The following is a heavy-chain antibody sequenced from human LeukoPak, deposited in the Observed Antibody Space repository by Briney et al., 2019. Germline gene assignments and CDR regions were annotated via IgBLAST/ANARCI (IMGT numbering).Heavy chain of an antibody. D-gene: IGHD2/OR15-2a*01. CDR2: IYSGGST. CDR3: ACGTTHLYYYYMDV. J-gene: IGHJ6*03. CDR1: GFSVSSNY. Sequence: GGSLRLSCAASGFSVSSNYMSWVRQAPGKGLEWVSVIYSGGSTYYADSVKGRFTISRDNSKNTLYLQMNSLRAEDTAVYYCACGTTHLYYYYMDVWGKGTTVTVSS. V-gene: IGHV3-53*01.